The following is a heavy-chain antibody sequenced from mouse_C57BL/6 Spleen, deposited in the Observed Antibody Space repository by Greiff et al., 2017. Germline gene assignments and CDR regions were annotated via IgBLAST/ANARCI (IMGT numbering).Heavy chain of an antibody. Sequence: VQLQESGAELVKPGASVKISCKASGYAFSSYWMNWVKQRPGKGLEWIGQIYPGDGDTNYNGKFKGKATLTADKSSSTAYMQLSSLTSEDSAVYFCARGDGYDGAWFAYWGQGTLVTVSA. D-gene: IGHD2-2*01. CDR1: GYAFSSYW. J-gene: IGHJ3*01. CDR2: IYPGDGDT. CDR3: ARGDGYDGAWFAY. V-gene: IGHV1-80*01.